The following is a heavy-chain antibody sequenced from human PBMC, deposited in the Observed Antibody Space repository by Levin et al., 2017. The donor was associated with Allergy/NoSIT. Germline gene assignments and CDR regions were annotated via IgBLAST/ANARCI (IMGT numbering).Heavy chain of an antibody. V-gene: IGHV3-15*01. J-gene: IGHJ3*02. CDR2: IKSKTDGGTT. CDR1: GFTFSNAW. Sequence: PGGSLRLSCAASGFTFSNAWMSWVRQAPGKGLEWVGRIKSKTDGGTTDYAAPVKGRFTISRDDSKNTLYLQMNSLKTEDTAVYYCTTSGAPSPRIAAAGYDAFDIWGQGTMVTVSS. CDR3: TTSGAPSPRIAAAGYDAFDI. D-gene: IGHD6-13*01.